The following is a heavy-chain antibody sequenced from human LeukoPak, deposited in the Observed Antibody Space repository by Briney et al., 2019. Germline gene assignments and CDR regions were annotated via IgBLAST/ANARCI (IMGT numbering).Heavy chain of an antibody. D-gene: IGHD7-27*01. J-gene: IGHJ4*02. CDR2: ITSSSSSM. Sequence: GGSLRLSCVASGFTFSIYTMSWVRQAPGKGLEWVSSITSSSSSMYSADSVKGRLTTSRDNAKNSLYLQMNSLRAEDTAVYYCARDLAWGGYWGQGTLVTVSS. CDR3: ARDLAWGGY. V-gene: IGHV3-21*01. CDR1: GFTFSIYT.